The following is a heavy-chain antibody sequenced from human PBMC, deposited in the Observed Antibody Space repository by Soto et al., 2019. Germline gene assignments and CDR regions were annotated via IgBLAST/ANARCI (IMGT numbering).Heavy chain of an antibody. V-gene: IGHV2-5*01. Sequence: QITLKESGPTLVKPTQTLTLTCTFSGFSLSTSGVGVGWIRQPPGKALELLALIYWNDDKRYSPSLKSRLTITKDTSKNRVVLTMTNMDPVDTATYYCAHIAWDGVAYRPFDPWGQGTLVSVSS. CDR3: AHIAWDGVAYRPFDP. CDR2: IYWNDDK. D-gene: IGHD3-3*01. J-gene: IGHJ5*02. CDR1: GFSLSTSGVG.